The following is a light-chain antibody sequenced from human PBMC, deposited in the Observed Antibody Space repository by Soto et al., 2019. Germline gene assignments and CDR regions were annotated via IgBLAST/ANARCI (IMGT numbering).Light chain of an antibody. V-gene: IGKV3-20*01. Sequence: EIVLTQSPGTLSLSTGERATLSCRASQSVSSRLAWYQQKPGQAPRLPISGASSRATGIPDRFSGSGSATDFTLTISRLEPEDFALYYCQQYGSSPITFGQGTRLEI. CDR2: GAS. CDR3: QQYGSSPIT. J-gene: IGKJ5*01. CDR1: QSVSSR.